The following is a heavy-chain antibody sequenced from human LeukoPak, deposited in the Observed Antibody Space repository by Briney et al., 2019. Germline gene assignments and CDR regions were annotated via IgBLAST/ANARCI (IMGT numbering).Heavy chain of an antibody. D-gene: IGHD7-27*01. CDR1: GGSFSGYY. CDR3: ARGAITGVYFDY. CDR2: INHSGST. J-gene: IGHJ4*02. Sequence: SETLSLTCAVYGGSFSGYYWSWIRQPPGKGLEWIGEINHSGSTNYNPSLKSRVTISVDTSKNQFSLKLSSVTAADTAVYYCARGAITGVYFDYWGQGTLVTVSS. V-gene: IGHV4-34*01.